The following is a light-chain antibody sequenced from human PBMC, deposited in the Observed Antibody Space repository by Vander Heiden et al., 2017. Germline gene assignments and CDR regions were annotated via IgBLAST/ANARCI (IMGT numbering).Light chain of an antibody. V-gene: IGKV2-28*01. Sequence: DIVMTQSPLSLPVTPGEPASISCRSSQSLLHSNVYNYLDWYLQTPGQSPQLLIYLGSNRASGVPDRFSGSGSGTDFTLKISRVEAEDVGVYYCMQALQTPWTFGQGTKLEIK. J-gene: IGKJ2*02. CDR1: QSLLHSNVYNY. CDR3: MQALQTPWT. CDR2: LGS.